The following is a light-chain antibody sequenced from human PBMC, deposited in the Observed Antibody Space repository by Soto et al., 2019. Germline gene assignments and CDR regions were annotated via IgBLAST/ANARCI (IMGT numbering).Light chain of an antibody. V-gene: IGKV3-20*01. CDR3: QQYGSSGT. CDR1: QSVSSSH. Sequence: ETVLTQSPGTLSLSPGERATLSCRASQSVSSSHLAWYQQKPGQAPRLLIYGASNRATGIPDRFSGSGSGTDFTLTISRLEPEDFAVYYCQQYGSSGTFGQGTKVDIK. J-gene: IGKJ1*01. CDR2: GAS.